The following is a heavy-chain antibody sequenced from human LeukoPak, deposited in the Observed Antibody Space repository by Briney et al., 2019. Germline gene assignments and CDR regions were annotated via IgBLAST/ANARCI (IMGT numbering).Heavy chain of an antibody. V-gene: IGHV1-46*01. CDR3: ARYPAGGYYSDY. Sequence: ASVKVSCKASGYTFTSYYMHWVRQAPEQGLEWMGIINPSGGSTSYAQKFQGRVTMTRDTSTSTVYMELSSLRSEDTAVYYCARYPAGGYYSDYWGQGTLVTVSS. J-gene: IGHJ4*02. D-gene: IGHD2-8*02. CDR2: INPSGGST. CDR1: GYTFTSYY.